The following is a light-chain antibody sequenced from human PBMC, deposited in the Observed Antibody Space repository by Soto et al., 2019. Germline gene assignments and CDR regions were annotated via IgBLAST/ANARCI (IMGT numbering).Light chain of an antibody. CDR2: RDS. CDR3: AAWDYRLRGWV. Sequence: QAVVTQPPSASGTPGQRVTISCSESSSSIVSNYIYWYQQLPGTAPKLLIYRDSQRPSGVPDRFSGSKSGTSASLAISGLRSEDEADYYCAAWDYRLRGWVFGGGTKVTVL. CDR1: SSSIVSNY. J-gene: IGLJ3*02. V-gene: IGLV1-47*01.